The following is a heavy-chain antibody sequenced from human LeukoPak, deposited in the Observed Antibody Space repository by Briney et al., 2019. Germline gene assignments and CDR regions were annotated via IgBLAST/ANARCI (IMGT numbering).Heavy chain of an antibody. V-gene: IGHV1-2*02. CDR3: ARGGLGIAAAGNGYYYYYMDV. CDR1: GYTFTGYY. D-gene: IGHD6-13*01. J-gene: IGHJ6*03. CDR2: INPNSGGT. Sequence: ASVKVSCKASGYTFTGYYMHWVRQAPGQGLEWMGWINPNSGGTNYAQKFQGRVTMTRDTSISTAYMGLSRLRSDDTAVYYCARGGLGIAAAGNGYYYYYMDVWGKGTTVTVSS.